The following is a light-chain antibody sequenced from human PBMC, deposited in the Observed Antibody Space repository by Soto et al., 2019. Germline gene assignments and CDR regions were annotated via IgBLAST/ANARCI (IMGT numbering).Light chain of an antibody. V-gene: IGKV3-15*01. J-gene: IGKJ2*02. Sequence: EIVMTQSPATLSVSPGERATLSCRASQSVSSNLAWYQQKPGQAPRLLIYAASTRATGVPARFSGSGSGSEFTLTIRSLQSEDFAVYYCKQYNNWRTFGQGTKLEIK. CDR1: QSVSSN. CDR2: AAS. CDR3: KQYNNWRT.